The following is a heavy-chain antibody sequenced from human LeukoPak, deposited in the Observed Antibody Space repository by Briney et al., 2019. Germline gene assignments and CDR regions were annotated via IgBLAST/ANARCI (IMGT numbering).Heavy chain of an antibody. V-gene: IGHV3-48*04. D-gene: IGHD3-10*01. Sequence: GGALRLSCAASGFTFSSYSMNWVRQAPGKGLEWVSYISSSSSTIYYADSVKGRFTISRDNAKNSLYLQMNSLRAEDTAVYYCAGRYYGSGSLFEYWPQGPLVSVSS. CDR3: AGRYYGSGSLFEY. CDR2: ISSSSSTI. CDR1: GFTFSSYS. J-gene: IGHJ4*02.